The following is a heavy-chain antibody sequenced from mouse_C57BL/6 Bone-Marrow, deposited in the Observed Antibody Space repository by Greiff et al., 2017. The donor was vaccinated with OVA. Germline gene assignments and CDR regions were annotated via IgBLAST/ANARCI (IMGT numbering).Heavy chain of an antibody. Sequence: VQLQQSGPELVKPGASVKISCKASGYTFTDYYMNWVKQSHGKSLEWIGDINPNNGGTSYNQKFKGKATLTVDKSSSTAYMELRSLTSEDSAVYYCARSIYYGNFLYAMDYWGQGTSVTVSS. CDR1: GYTFTDYY. J-gene: IGHJ4*01. CDR2: INPNNGGT. CDR3: ARSIYYGNFLYAMDY. D-gene: IGHD2-1*01. V-gene: IGHV1-26*01.